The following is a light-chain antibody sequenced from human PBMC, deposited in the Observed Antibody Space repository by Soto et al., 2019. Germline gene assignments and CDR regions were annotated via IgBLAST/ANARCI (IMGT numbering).Light chain of an antibody. CDR1: RAINTY. J-gene: IGKJ4*01. V-gene: IGKV3-11*01. CDR2: DAS. Sequence: EIVLTQSPATLSLSPGARATLSCRASRAINTYLAWYQQKRCQAPRLLIYDASNRTTGIPARFSGGGSRTYFTISISSLATDDFAVYYCQQRSSWPRTFGGGTNVEI. CDR3: QQRSSWPRT.